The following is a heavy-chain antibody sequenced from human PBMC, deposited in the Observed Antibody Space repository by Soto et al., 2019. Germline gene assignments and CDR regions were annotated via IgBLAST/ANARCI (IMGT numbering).Heavy chain of an antibody. Sequence: PGGSLRLSCAASGFTFSSYEMNWVRQAPGKGLEWVSYISSSGSTIYYADSVKGRFTISRDNAKNSLYLQMNSLRAEDTAVYYCARAKTYYYDSSGYSYHYGMDVWGQGTTVTVSS. CDR1: GFTFSSYE. V-gene: IGHV3-48*03. D-gene: IGHD3-22*01. CDR2: ISSSGSTI. J-gene: IGHJ6*02. CDR3: ARAKTYYYDSSGYSYHYGMDV.